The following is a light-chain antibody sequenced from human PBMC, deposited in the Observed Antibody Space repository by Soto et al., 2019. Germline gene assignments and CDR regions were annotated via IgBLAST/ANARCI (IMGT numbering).Light chain of an antibody. J-gene: IGLJ2*01. V-gene: IGLV2-8*01. CDR1: SSDVGGYNY. CDR3: NSYGGTNNYVV. Sequence: QSALTQPPSGSGSPGQSVTISCTGTSSDVGGYNYVSWYRQHPGKAPQLIIYDVNKRPSGVPDRFSGSKSGNTASLTVSGLQAEDEADYFCNSYGGTNNYVVFGGGTKLTVL. CDR2: DVN.